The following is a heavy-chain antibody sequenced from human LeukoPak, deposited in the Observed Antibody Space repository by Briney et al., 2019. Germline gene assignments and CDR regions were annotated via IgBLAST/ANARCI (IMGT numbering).Heavy chain of an antibody. CDR1: GFTFSSYA. J-gene: IGHJ4*02. CDR2: ISGSGGST. D-gene: IGHD2-2*02. Sequence: GGSLRLSCVASGFTFSSYAMSWVRQAPGKGLEWVSAISGSGGSTYYADSVKGRFTISRDNSKNTLYLQMNSLRAEDTAVYYCAKDSGIVVVPAAIGEIYFDYWGQGTLVTVSS. CDR3: AKDSGIVVVPAAIGEIYFDY. V-gene: IGHV3-23*01.